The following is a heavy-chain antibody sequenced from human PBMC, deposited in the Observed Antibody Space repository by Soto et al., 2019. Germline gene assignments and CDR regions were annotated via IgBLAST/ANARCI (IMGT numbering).Heavy chain of an antibody. Sequence: GGSLRLSCSASGFTFSSYAMHWVRQAPGKGLEYVSAISSNGGSTYYADSVKGRFTISRDNAKNSLYLQMNSLRAEDTAVYYCARDWGIAAAGQRPDYWGQGTLVTVSS. CDR2: ISSNGGST. D-gene: IGHD6-13*01. CDR3: ARDWGIAAAGQRPDY. J-gene: IGHJ4*02. CDR1: GFTFSSYA. V-gene: IGHV3-64*04.